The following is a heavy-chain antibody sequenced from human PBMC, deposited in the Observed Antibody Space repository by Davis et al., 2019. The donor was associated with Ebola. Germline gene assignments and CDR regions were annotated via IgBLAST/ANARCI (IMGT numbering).Heavy chain of an antibody. CDR2: INPNSGGT. J-gene: IGHJ4*02. D-gene: IGHD3-22*01. Sequence: ASVKVSCKASGYTFTGYYMHWVRQAPGQGLEWMGRINPNSGGTNYAQKFQGRVTMTRDTSISTAYMELSRLRSDDTAVYYCARTYYDSGGYLGFDYWGQGTLVTVSS. V-gene: IGHV1-2*06. CDR3: ARTYYDSGGYLGFDY. CDR1: GYTFTGYY.